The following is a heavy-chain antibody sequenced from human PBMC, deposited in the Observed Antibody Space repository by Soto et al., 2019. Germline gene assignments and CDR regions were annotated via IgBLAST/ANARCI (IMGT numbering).Heavy chain of an antibody. CDR1: GGTFSSYA. CDR2: IIPIFGTA. J-gene: IGHJ5*02. CDR3: ARGKGYCSGGSCYRGRGGPGYWFDP. Sequence: QVQLVQSGAEVKKPGSSVKVSCKASGGTFSSYAISWVRQAPGQGLEWMGGIIPIFGTANYAQKFQGRVTITADESTSTAYMERSSLRSEDTAVYYCARGKGYCSGGSCYRGRGGPGYWFDPWGQGTLVTVSS. D-gene: IGHD2-15*01. V-gene: IGHV1-69*01.